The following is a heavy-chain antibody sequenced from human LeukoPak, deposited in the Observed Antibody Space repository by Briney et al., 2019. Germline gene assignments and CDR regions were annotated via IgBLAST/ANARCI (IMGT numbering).Heavy chain of an antibody. CDR1: GFTFNTYS. CDR3: ARRESTTMVRGGVDY. D-gene: IGHD3-10*01. CDR2: ISSGSTTI. V-gene: IGHV3-48*01. Sequence: AGGSLRLSCAASGFTFNTYSMNWLRQAPGKGLEWVSYISSGSTTIYYTDSVKGRFTISRDNAKNSLYLQMNSLRAEDTAVYYCARRESTTMVRGGVDYWGQGTLVTVSS. J-gene: IGHJ4*02.